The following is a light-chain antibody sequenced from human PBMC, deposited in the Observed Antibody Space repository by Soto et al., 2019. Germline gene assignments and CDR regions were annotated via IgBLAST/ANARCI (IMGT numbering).Light chain of an antibody. CDR1: QSVSSKY. Sequence: VVLTQSPRTLSLSPGERATLSCRASQSVSSKYIAWYQRKPGQAPRPLIFGTSSRARGTPERLSGSGSGTDFTLPIRSLEPEDFAMYCCHHHGTSPPYTFGQGTKVEI. CDR2: GTS. J-gene: IGKJ2*01. CDR3: HHHGTSPPYT. V-gene: IGKV3-20*01.